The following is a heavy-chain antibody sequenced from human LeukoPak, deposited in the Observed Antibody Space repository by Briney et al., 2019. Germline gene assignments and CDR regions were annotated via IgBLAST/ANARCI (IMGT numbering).Heavy chain of an antibody. J-gene: IGHJ4*02. Sequence: GGSLRLSCEASGFTFSNYAMSWVRQAPGKGLEWVSAISGSGGSTYYADSVKGRFTISRDNSKNTLYLQMNSLRAEDTAVYYCAKGRYGSGRYYFDYWGQGTLVTVSS. CDR2: ISGSGGST. CDR1: GFTFSNYA. V-gene: IGHV3-23*01. D-gene: IGHD3-10*01. CDR3: AKGRYGSGRYYFDY.